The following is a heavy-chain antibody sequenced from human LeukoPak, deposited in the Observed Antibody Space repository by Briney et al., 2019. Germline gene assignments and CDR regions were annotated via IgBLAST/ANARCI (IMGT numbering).Heavy chain of an antibody. CDR3: ATSPYYDFWSGHNGAFDI. V-gene: IGHV1-69*02. J-gene: IGHJ3*02. Sequence: ASVKVSCKASGGTFSSYTISWVRQAPGQGLEWMGRIIPILGIANYAQKFQGRVTITADESTSPVYMELSSLRSEDTAVYYCATSPYYDFWSGHNGAFDIWGQGTMVIVSS. CDR1: GGTFSSYT. CDR2: IIPILGIA. D-gene: IGHD3-3*01.